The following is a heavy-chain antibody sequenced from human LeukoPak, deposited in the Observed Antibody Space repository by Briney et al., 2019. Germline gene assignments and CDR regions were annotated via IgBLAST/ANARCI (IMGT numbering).Heavy chain of an antibody. CDR3: ARIDGYSSGLTYFDY. CDR1: GGSISSSNW. J-gene: IGHJ4*02. V-gene: IGHV4-4*02. D-gene: IGHD6-19*01. CDR2: IYRSGST. Sequence: SETLSLTCAVSGGSISSSNWWSWVRQPPGKGLEWIGEIYRSGSTNYNPSLKSRVTISVDKSKNQFSLKLSSVTAADTAVYYCARIDGYSSGLTYFDYWGQGTLVTVSS.